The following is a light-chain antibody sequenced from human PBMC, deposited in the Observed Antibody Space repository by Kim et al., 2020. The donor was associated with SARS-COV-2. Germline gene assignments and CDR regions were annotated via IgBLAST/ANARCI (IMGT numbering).Light chain of an antibody. J-gene: IGKJ2*01. CDR3: QQYNNWPYT. CDR1: QSVSSN. CDR2: GAS. V-gene: IGKV3-15*01. Sequence: LSVSPGERATLSCRASQSVSSNLAWYQQKPGQAPRLLIYGASTRATGIPARFSGSGSGTEFTLTISSLQSEDFAVYYCQQYNNWPYTFGQGTKLEI.